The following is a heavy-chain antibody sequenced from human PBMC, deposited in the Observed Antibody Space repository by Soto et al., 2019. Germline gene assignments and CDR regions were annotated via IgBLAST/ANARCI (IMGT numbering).Heavy chain of an antibody. J-gene: IGHJ4*02. CDR2: MFYSGST. CDR3: ARHGVGGFSMFRGVIDY. D-gene: IGHD3-10*01. Sequence: QLQLQESGPGLVKPSETLSLTCTVSGGAISSSNYYWGWIRQPPGKGLEGIGSMFYSGSTYNNPSLKSRVTMSADTSRNQFSLNLNSVTAADTAVYYCARHGVGGFSMFRGVIDYWGQGTLVTVSS. CDR1: GGAISSSNYY. V-gene: IGHV4-39*01.